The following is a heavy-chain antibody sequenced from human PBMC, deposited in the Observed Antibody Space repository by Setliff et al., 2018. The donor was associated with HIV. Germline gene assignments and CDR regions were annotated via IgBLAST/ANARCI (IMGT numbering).Heavy chain of an antibody. CDR1: GFTFSAYN. V-gene: IGHV3-21*06. Sequence: GGSLRLSCAASGFTFSAYNMNWVRQAPGKGLEWVASISYGGNNIFYTESLKGRFTISRDNAKNLLFLQMDSLRADDTAVYYCGKDEQRSGDFIYWGQGTLVTVS. CDR2: ISYGGNNI. D-gene: IGHD4-17*01. CDR3: GKDEQRSGDFIY. J-gene: IGHJ4*02.